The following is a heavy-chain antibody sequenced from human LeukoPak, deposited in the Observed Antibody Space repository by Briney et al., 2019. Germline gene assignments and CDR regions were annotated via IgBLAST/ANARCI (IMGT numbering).Heavy chain of an antibody. CDR2: IYYSGST. Sequence: SETLSLTCTVSGGSISSYYWSWIRQPPGKGLEWIGYIYYSGSTNYNPSLKSRVTISADTSKNQFSLKLSSVTAADTAVYYCARGDNSGYYYYYMDVWGKGTTVTISS. V-gene: IGHV4-59*01. CDR3: ARGDNSGYYYYYMDV. CDR1: GGSISSYY. D-gene: IGHD3-22*01. J-gene: IGHJ6*03.